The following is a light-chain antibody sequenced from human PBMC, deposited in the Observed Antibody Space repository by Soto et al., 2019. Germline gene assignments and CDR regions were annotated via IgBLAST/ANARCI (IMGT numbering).Light chain of an antibody. CDR1: QSVSSN. V-gene: IGKV3-15*01. CDR3: QQYNDWLRT. J-gene: IGKJ1*01. Sequence: EIMSAQSPATLSIYRGERATLSCRASQSVSSNLAWYQQKPGQAPRLLIYGASTRATGIPARFSGSGSGTEFTLTISSLQSEDFAVYYCQQYNDWLRTFGQGSKV. CDR2: GAS.